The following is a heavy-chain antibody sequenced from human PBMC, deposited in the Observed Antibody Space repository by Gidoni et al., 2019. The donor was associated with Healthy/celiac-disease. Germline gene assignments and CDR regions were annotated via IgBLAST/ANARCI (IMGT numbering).Heavy chain of an antibody. CDR2: IYWDGDK. D-gene: IGHD3-10*01. Sequence: QITLKASGPTLVKDTQTLTPTGTFSGFSLSTSGVGVGWVRPPPGKALEWLALIYWDGDKCYSPSLKSRLTITKDTSKNQVVLTMTNMDPVDTATYYCAHSHTDYGSGSYHSYWGQGTLVTVSS. CDR3: AHSHTDYGSGSYHSY. CDR1: GFSLSTSGVG. V-gene: IGHV2-5*02. J-gene: IGHJ4*02.